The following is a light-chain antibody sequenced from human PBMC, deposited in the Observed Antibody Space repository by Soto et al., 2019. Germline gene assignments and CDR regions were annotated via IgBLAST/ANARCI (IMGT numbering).Light chain of an antibody. Sequence: QSMLTQPPSVSAAPGQRVTIFCSGSSSNIGKNYVSWYQQFPGTAPRLLIYDNNKRPSGIPDRFSGSKSDTSATLAFTGLQTGDEADYYCGTWDTSLGTWGFGGGTKLTVL. V-gene: IGLV1-51*01. CDR1: SSNIGKNY. J-gene: IGLJ3*02. CDR2: DNN. CDR3: GTWDTSLGTWG.